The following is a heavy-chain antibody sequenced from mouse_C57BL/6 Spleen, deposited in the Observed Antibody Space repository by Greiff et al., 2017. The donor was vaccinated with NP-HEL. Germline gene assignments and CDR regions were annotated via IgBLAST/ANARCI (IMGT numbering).Heavy chain of an antibody. D-gene: IGHD3-2*02. CDR2: IDPSDSYT. J-gene: IGHJ1*03. CDR1: GYTFTSYW. Sequence: QVQLQQPGAELVKPGASVKLSCKASGYTFTSYWMQWVKQRPGQGLEWSGEIDPSDSYTNYNQKFKGKATLTVDTSSSTAYMQLSSLTSEDSAVYYCARTQASYWYFDVWGTGTTVTVSS. V-gene: IGHV1-50*01. CDR3: ARTQASYWYFDV.